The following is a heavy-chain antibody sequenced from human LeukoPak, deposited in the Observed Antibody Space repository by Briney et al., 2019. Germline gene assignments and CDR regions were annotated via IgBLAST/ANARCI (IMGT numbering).Heavy chain of an antibody. CDR3: AKTRGYCSGGTCYCDY. D-gene: IGHD2-15*01. Sequence: GSLRLSCAASGFTFSNYAMSWVRQAQGKGLEWVSANSGSGDNTYYADSVKGRFALSRDNSKNTVYLQMNSLRADDTAVYYCAKTRGYCSGGTCYCDYWGQGTLVTVSS. V-gene: IGHV3-23*01. CDR2: NSGSGDNT. CDR1: GFTFSNYA. J-gene: IGHJ4*02.